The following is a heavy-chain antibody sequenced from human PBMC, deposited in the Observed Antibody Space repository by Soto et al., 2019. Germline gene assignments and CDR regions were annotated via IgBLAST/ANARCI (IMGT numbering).Heavy chain of an antibody. CDR3: AKDKWELSYYFDH. J-gene: IGHJ4*02. CDR2: ISWNSGRI. CDR1: GFTFDDYA. Sequence: EVQLVESGGGLVQPGRSLRLSCAASGFTFDDYAMHWVRQAPGKGLEWVSIISWNSGRIGYADSVKGRFTISRDNAKNSLYLQMNSLRAEDTALYYCAKDKWELSYYFDHWGQGTQVTVPS. D-gene: IGHD1-26*01. V-gene: IGHV3-9*01.